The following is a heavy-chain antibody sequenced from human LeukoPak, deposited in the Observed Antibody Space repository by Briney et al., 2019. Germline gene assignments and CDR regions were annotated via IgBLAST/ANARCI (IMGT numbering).Heavy chain of an antibody. D-gene: IGHD6-6*01. CDR3: AKDRWRDGSSSFDN. CDR1: GYTFTSYS. CDR2: ISTYNGNT. V-gene: IGHV1-18*01. J-gene: IGHJ4*02. Sequence: ASVKVSCKASGYTFTSYSINWVRQAPGQGLEWMGWISTYNGNTNYAQKLQGRVTMTTDTSTSTAYMELRSLRSNDTAVYYCAKDRWRDGSSSFDNWGQGTLVTVSS.